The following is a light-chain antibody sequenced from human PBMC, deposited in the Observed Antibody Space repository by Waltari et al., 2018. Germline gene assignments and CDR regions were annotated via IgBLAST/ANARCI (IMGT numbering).Light chain of an antibody. CDR2: DGS. Sequence: QSALTQPASVSGSPGQSITISCTGTNSDVGSYNFVSWFQQHRGKAPKLIIYDGSKRPSVISNRFPGSKSGNTASLTISGLQAGDETDYYCCSYAGSSTWVFGGGTKLTVL. CDR3: CSYAGSSTWV. CDR1: NSDVGSYNF. V-gene: IGLV2-23*01. J-gene: IGLJ3*02.